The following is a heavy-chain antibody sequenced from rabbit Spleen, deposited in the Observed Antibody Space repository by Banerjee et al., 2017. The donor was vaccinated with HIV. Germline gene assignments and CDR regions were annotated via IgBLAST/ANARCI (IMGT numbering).Heavy chain of an antibody. CDR2: VRVSDDYM. Sequence: QEQLEESGGDLVKPEGSLTLTCTASGFSCSSGYYMCWVRQAPGKGLAWIACVRVSDDYMWYANWAKGRFTISKTSPTTVTLQMPGLTDADTATYFCARDTGSSFSSYGMDLWGQGTLVTVS. CDR3: ARDTGSSFSSYGMDL. D-gene: IGHD8-1*01. CDR1: GFSCSSGYY. J-gene: IGHJ6*01. V-gene: IGHV1S45*01.